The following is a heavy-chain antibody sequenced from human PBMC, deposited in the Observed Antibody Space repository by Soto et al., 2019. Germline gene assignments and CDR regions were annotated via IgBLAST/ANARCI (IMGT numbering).Heavy chain of an antibody. CDR2: TSNSGST. D-gene: IGHD2-2*01. CDR1: GGSITSSGYY. J-gene: IGHJ4*02. CDR3: ARGGGSTKVDY. V-gene: IGHV4-31*03. Sequence: QVQLQESGPGLVKPSQTLSLTCTVSGGSITSSGYYWSWIRQHPGEGLEWIGFTSNSGSTSSNPSIKGRVTISVDTSSNQLSLNLKSVTAADTAVYYCARGGGSTKVDYWGQGTLVTVSP.